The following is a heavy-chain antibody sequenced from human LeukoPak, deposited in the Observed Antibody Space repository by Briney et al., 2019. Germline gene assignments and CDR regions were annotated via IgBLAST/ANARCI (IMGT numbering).Heavy chain of an antibody. CDR2: IRFDGGNK. Sequence: GGSLRLSCAASGFTLSSYGMHWFRQAPGKGLEWVAFIRFDGGNKYYADSVKGRFTTSRDNSKNTVYLQMNSLRAEDTAVYYCAKDQNPYCGGDCYLGYWGQGTLVTVSS. CDR3: AKDQNPYCGGDCYLGY. D-gene: IGHD2-21*01. V-gene: IGHV3-30*02. CDR1: GFTLSSYG. J-gene: IGHJ4*02.